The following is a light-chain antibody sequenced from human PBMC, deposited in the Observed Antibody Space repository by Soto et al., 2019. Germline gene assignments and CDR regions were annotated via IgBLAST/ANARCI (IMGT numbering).Light chain of an antibody. J-gene: IGLJ3*02. CDR1: SGHNSYA. CDR3: QTWSTDIRV. Sequence: QLVLTQSPSASASLGASVKLTCTLSSGHNSYAIAWHQQQQEKGPRYLMKVNSDGSHSKGDGIPDRFSGASSGAERYLTISSLQSEDEADYYCQTWSTDIRVFGGGTKLTVL. CDR2: VNSDGSH. V-gene: IGLV4-69*01.